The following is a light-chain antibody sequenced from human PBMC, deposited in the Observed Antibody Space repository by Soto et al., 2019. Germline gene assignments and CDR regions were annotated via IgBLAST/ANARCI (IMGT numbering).Light chain of an antibody. V-gene: IGKV3-11*01. Sequence: PATLSLSPGERATLSCRASQSVSSYLAWYQQKPGQAPRLLIYDASNRATGIPARFSGSGSGTDFTLTISSLEPEDFAVYYCQQRSNWPPYTFGQGTKLEIK. CDR3: QQRSNWPPYT. J-gene: IGKJ2*01. CDR1: QSVSSY. CDR2: DAS.